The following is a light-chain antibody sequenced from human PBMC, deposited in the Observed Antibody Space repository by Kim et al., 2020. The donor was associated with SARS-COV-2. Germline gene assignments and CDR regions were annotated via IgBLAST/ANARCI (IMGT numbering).Light chain of an antibody. CDR2: DVT. CDR3: CSYAGTYIPYV. V-gene: IGLV2-11*01. J-gene: IGLJ1*01. Sequence: QSVTISCTGTISDVGGYDFVYWHQHHPGKAPKLMIYDVTKRPAGVPDRFSGSKSGNTASLTISGLQGDDEADYYCCSYAGTYIPYVFGTGTKVTVL. CDR1: ISDVGGYDF.